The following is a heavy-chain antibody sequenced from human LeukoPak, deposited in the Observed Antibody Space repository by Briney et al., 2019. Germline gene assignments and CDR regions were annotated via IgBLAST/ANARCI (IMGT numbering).Heavy chain of an antibody. J-gene: IGHJ5*02. CDR1: GFNFSSYE. CDR3: ARGGSGWT. CDR2: ISSSGSTI. D-gene: IGHD6-19*01. V-gene: IGHV3-48*03. Sequence: GGSLRLSCAASGFNFSSYEMNWVRQARGKGLEWVSYISSSGSTIYSSDSVKGRFTISRDNAKNSLYLQINSLRAEDTAVYYWARGGSGWTWGQGTLVTVSS.